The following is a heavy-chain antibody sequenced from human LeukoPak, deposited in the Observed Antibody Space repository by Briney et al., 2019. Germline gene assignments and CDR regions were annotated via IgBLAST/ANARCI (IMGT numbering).Heavy chain of an antibody. V-gene: IGHV1-2*02. CDR3: ARVFLWFGEPLVLPDAFDI. CDR1: GYTFTGYY. CDR2: INPNSGGT. D-gene: IGHD3-10*01. J-gene: IGHJ3*02. Sequence: ASVKVSCKASGYTFTGYYMHWVRQAPGQGLEWMGWINPNSGGTNYAQKFQGRVTMTRDTSISTAYMELSRLRSDDTAVYYCARVFLWFGEPLVLPDAFDIWGQGTMVTVSS.